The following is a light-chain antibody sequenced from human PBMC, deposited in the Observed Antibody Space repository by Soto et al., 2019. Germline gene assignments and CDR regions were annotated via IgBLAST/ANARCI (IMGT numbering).Light chain of an antibody. CDR1: QSVSSSY. CDR2: GAS. Sequence: EIVLTQSPGTLSLSPGERATHSCRASQSVSSSYLAWNQQKPGQAPRLLIYGASSRATGIPDRFSGSGSVTDFTLTISRLEPEDFAVYYCQQYGSSPRITFGQGTRLEIK. V-gene: IGKV3-20*01. CDR3: QQYGSSPRIT. J-gene: IGKJ5*01.